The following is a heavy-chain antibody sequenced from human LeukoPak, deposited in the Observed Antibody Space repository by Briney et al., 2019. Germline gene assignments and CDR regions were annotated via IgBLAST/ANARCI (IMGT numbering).Heavy chain of an antibody. D-gene: IGHD1-7*01. J-gene: IGHJ5*02. CDR2: INPNSGGT. Sequence: ASVKVSCKASGYTFTRYYMHWVRQPPGQGLAWMGWINPNSGGTNYAQKFQGRVTMTRDTSISTAYMELSRLRSDDTAVYYCARDRKTGTTSWFDPWGQGTLVTVSS. CDR3: ARDRKTGTTSWFDP. CDR1: GYTFTRYY. V-gene: IGHV1-2*02.